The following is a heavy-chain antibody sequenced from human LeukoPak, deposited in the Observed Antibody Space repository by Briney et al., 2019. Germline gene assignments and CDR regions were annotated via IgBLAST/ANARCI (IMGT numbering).Heavy chain of an antibody. Sequence: PGGSLRLSCVASGFTFNNYGMHGVRQAPGKGLEWVAVISYDGSNKYYADSVQDRFTISRDNSKNTLYLQMNSLRVEDTAVYYCTKGVLGGTQSVSAGLDSWGQGTLVTVSS. J-gene: IGHJ4*02. CDR3: TKGVLGGTQSVSAGLDS. CDR1: GFTFNNYG. D-gene: IGHD3-16*01. CDR2: ISYDGSNK. V-gene: IGHV3-30*18.